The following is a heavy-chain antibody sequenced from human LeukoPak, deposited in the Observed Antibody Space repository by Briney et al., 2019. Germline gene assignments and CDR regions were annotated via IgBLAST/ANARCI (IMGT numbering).Heavy chain of an antibody. CDR3: ARRAGAYSHPYDY. J-gene: IGHJ4*02. CDR2: IYSDNT. D-gene: IGHD4/OR15-4a*01. CDR1: GFTVSTNS. V-gene: IGHV3-53*01. Sequence: GGSLRLSCTVSGFTVSTNSMSWVRQAPGKGLEWVSFIYSDNTHYSDSVKGRFTISRDNSKNTLYLQMNSLRAEDTAVYYCARRAGAYSHPYDYWGQGTLVTVS.